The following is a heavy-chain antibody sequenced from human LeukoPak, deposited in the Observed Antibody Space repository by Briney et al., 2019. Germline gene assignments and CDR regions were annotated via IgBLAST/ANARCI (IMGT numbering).Heavy chain of an antibody. D-gene: IGHD2-2*03. CDR3: ARGDGYCTSTSCYALDY. V-gene: IGHV4-34*01. CDR1: GGSFSGYY. Sequence: SETLSLTCAVYGGSFSGYYWSWIRQPPGKGLEWIGEINHSGSTNYNPSLKSRVTISVDTSKNQFSLKLSSVTAADTAVYYCARGDGYCTSTSCYALDYWGQGTLVTVSS. CDR2: INHSGST. J-gene: IGHJ4*02.